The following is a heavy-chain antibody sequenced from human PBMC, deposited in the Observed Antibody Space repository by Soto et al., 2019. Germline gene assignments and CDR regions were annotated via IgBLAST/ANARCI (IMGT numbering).Heavy chain of an antibody. J-gene: IGHJ5*02. D-gene: IGHD2-21*01. CDR1: GFTFSTYS. CDR2: ISSSGIKI. Sequence: GGSLRLSCVGSGFTFSTYSFNWVRQAPGKGLEWVAFISSSGIKITYADSVRGRFTISRENGKNSVYLQMNSLRDEDTALYYCAKLPLLRVVDNWFAPWGQGTQVTVSS. CDR3: AKLPLLRVVDNWFAP. V-gene: IGHV3-48*02.